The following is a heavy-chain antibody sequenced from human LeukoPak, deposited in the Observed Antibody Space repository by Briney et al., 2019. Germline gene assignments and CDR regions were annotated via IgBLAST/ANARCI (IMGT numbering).Heavy chain of an antibody. Sequence: PSETLSLTCNVSGYSISSGYFWGWIRQPPGKGLEWIGSIYHSGSTYFNASLQSRLSISVDTSKNQFSLKLSSVTAADTAVYYCARGIRTSGSSGLGRWGQGTLVTVSS. J-gene: IGHJ4*02. V-gene: IGHV4-38-2*02. D-gene: IGHD3-22*01. CDR2: IYHSGST. CDR3: ARGIRTSGSSGLGR. CDR1: GYSISSGYF.